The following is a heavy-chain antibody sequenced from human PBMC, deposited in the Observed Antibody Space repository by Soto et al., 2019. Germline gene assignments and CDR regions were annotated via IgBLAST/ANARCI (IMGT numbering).Heavy chain of an antibody. CDR2: INHRGGA. Sequence: QVQLQQWGAGLLKPSETLSLTCAAHNGSFTDYFWTWIRQSPGKGLEWIGEINHRGGATYNPPLRSRVTISIDTSKTHFSLSLRSLTAADTAVYYCVARGMTYDFLSGPHPFDPWGHGTLVTVSS. CDR1: NGSFTDYF. CDR3: VARGMTYDFLSGPHPFDP. J-gene: IGHJ5*02. V-gene: IGHV4-34*02. D-gene: IGHD3-3*01.